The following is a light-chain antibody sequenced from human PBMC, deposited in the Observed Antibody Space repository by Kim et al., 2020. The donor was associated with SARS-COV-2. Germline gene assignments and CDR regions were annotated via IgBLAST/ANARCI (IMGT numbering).Light chain of an antibody. CDR1: SSDVGGYNY. V-gene: IGLV2-11*01. CDR3: CSYAGSYTWV. CDR2: DVS. J-gene: IGLJ3*02. Sequence: QSALTQPRSVSGSPGQSVTISCTGTSSDVGGYNYVSWYQQHPDKAPKLMIYDVSRRPSGVHDRFSGSKSGNTASLTISGLQAEDEADYYCCSYAGSYTWVFGGGTKLTVL.